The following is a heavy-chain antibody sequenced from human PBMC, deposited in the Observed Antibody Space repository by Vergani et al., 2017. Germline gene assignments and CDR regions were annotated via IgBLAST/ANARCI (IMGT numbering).Heavy chain of an antibody. CDR1: GFTFTSYA. CDR3: ARSIAAAGPIDY. CDR2: INAGNGNT. J-gene: IGHJ4*02. V-gene: IGHV1-3*01. Sequence: VQLVESGGGLVKPGGSLRLSCAASGFTFTSYAMHWVRQAPGQRLEWMGWINAGNGNTKYSQKFQGRVTITRDTSASTAYMELRSLRSDDTAVYYCARSIAAAGPIDYWGQGTLVTVSS. D-gene: IGHD6-13*01.